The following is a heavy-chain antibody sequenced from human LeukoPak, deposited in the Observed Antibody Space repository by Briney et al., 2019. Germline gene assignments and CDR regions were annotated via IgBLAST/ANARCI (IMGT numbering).Heavy chain of an antibody. Sequence: ASVKVSCKASGYTFTGYYMHWVRQAPGQGLEWMGWINPNSGGTNYAQKFKGRVTMTRDTSISTAYMELSRLRSDDTAVYYCARGVVTTTSQVNWFDPWGQGTLVTVSS. V-gene: IGHV1-2*02. CDR1: GYTFTGYY. J-gene: IGHJ5*02. CDR3: ARGVVTTTSQVNWFDP. D-gene: IGHD2-21*02. CDR2: INPNSGGT.